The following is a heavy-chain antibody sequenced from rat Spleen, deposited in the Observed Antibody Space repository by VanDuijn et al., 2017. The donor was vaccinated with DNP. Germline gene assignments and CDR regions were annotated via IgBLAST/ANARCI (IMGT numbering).Heavy chain of an antibody. CDR2: ISPSGSRP. CDR1: GFTFTNYD. J-gene: IGHJ2*01. Sequence: EVQLVESGGVLVQPGRSLKLSCAASGFTFTNYDMAWIRLAPTRGLEWVAAISPSGSRPYSPDSVKGRFTISRDTAKSSLYLQMNSLKSEDTATYYCARDLEHYWGQGVMVTVSS. V-gene: IGHV5-19*01. CDR3: ARDLEHY.